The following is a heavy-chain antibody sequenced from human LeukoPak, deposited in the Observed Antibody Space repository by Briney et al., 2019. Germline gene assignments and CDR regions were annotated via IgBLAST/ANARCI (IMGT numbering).Heavy chain of an antibody. V-gene: IGHV3-23*01. J-gene: IGHJ4*02. CDR2: ISGGGST. D-gene: IGHD3-10*01. CDR1: GLTFRNYA. Sequence: PGGSLRLSCAASGLTFRNYAMSWVRQAPGKGLEWVSTISGGGSTYYADSVKGRFTISRDNSKNTLYVQMNSLKIDDTAVYYCAKTYYYGSGTYYPLDYWGQGTLVTVSS. CDR3: AKTYYYGSGTYYPLDY.